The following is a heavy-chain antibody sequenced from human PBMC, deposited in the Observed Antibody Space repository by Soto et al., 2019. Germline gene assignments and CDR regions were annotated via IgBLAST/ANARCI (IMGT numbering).Heavy chain of an antibody. J-gene: IGHJ4*02. CDR2: IYHSGST. CDR3: ARGQLWLSY. D-gene: IGHD5-18*01. V-gene: IGHV4-30-2*01. CDR1: GGSISSGGYS. Sequence: TSETLSLTCAVSGGSISSGGYSWSWIRQPPGKGLEWIGYIYHSGSTYYNPSLKSRVTISVDRSKNQFSLKLSSVTAADTAVYYCARGQLWLSYWGQGTLITVSS.